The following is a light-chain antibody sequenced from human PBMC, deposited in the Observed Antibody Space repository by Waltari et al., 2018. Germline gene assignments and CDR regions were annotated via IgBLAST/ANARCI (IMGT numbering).Light chain of an antibody. Sequence: QLMLTQSPSASASLAASVKLTCTLSSGHSNYPIAWQPQQPEKGPRYLMAVNSDGRHIKWDGIPERFPGSSSGAERYLTIPSLQSEDETDYDCQTGGFGILVFGGGTKLTVL. J-gene: IGLJ3*02. CDR1: SGHSNYP. CDR2: VNSDGRH. V-gene: IGLV4-69*01. CDR3: QTGGFGILV.